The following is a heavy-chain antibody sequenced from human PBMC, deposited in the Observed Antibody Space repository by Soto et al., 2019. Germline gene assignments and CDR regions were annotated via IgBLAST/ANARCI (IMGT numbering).Heavy chain of an antibody. CDR3: ARDEQLVLSGWFDP. V-gene: IGHV1-2*02. CDR1: GYTFTGYY. J-gene: IGHJ5*02. CDR2: INPNSGGT. D-gene: IGHD6-13*01. Sequence: ASVKVSCKASGYTFTGYYMHWVRQAPGQGLEWMGWINPNSGGTNYAQKFQGRVTMTRDTSISTAYMELSRPRSDDTAVYYCARDEQLVLSGWFDPWGQGTLVTVSS.